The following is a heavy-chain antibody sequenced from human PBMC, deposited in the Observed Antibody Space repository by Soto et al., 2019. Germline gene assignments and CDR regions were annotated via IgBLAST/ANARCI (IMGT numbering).Heavy chain of an antibody. CDR3: ATVATNSDNWLDP. J-gene: IGHJ5*02. D-gene: IGHD5-12*01. V-gene: IGHV3-74*01. CDR1: GFTFNTYC. CDR2: INSDGTKT. Sequence: EVQLVESGGILVQPGGSLRLSCAGSGFTFNTYCMHWVRQAPGKGLVWVSRINSDGTKTSYADSVKGRFTISRDNAKNTVYLPMNSLRAEDTAVYYCATVATNSDNWLDPWGQGTLVTVSS.